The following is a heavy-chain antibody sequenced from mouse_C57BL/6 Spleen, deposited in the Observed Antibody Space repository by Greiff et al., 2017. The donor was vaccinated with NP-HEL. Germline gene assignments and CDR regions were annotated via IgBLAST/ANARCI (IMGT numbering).Heavy chain of an antibody. Sequence: VQLQQSGPELVKPGASVKISCKASGYAFSSSWMNWVKQRPGKGLEWIRRIYPGDGDTNYNGKYKGKATLTADKSSSTAYMQLSSLTSEDSAVYVCARETAQATFDYWGQSTTLTVSS. V-gene: IGHV1-82*01. J-gene: IGHJ2*01. CDR3: ARETAQATFDY. CDR2: IYPGDGDT. D-gene: IGHD3-2*02. CDR1: GYAFSSSW.